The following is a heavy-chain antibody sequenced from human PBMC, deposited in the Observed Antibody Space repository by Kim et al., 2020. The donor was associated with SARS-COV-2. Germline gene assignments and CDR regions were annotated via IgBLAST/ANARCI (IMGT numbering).Heavy chain of an antibody. J-gene: IGHJ4*02. CDR2: IYYSGST. CDR1: GGSISSGGYY. Sequence: SETLSLTCTVSGGSISSGGYYWSWIRQHPGKGLEWIGYIYYSGSTYYNPSLKSRVTISVDTSKNQFSLKLSSVTAADTAVYYCARGGLNGVCFHWGQGTLVTVSS. D-gene: IGHD2-8*01. CDR3: ARGGLNGVCFH. V-gene: IGHV4-31*03.